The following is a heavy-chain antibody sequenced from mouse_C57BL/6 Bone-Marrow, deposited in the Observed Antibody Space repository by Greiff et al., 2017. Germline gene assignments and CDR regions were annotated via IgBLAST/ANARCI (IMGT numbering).Heavy chain of an antibody. J-gene: IGHJ4*01. V-gene: IGHV5-2*01. CDR1: EYEFPSHD. D-gene: IGHD1-1*01. CDR3: ARRSYCSSSYYAMDY. Sequence: EVKLVESGGGLVQPGESLKLSCESNEYEFPSHDMSWVRKTPEKRLELVAAINSDGGSTYYPDTMERRFIISRANTKNTLYLQIGSLRSEDAALYYCARRSYCSSSYYAMDYWGQGTSVTVSS. CDR2: INSDGGST.